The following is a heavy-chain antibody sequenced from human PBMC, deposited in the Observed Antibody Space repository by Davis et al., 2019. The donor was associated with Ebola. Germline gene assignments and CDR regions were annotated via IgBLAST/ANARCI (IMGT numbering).Heavy chain of an antibody. CDR2: IWYDGSNR. D-gene: IGHD3-3*01. Sequence: GESLKISCAASGFTFSSYGMHWVRQAPGKGLEWVAVIWYDGSNRYYADSVKGRFTISRDNSKNTLYLKLNSESAEDTAVSYCARVGVGAKIDYWGQGTLVTVSS. J-gene: IGHJ4*02. CDR3: ARVGVGAKIDY. CDR1: GFTFSSYG. V-gene: IGHV3-33*08.